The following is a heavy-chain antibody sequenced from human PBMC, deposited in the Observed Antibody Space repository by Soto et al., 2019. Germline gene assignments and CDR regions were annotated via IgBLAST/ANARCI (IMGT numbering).Heavy chain of an antibody. CDR2: ISAYNGNT. D-gene: IGHD3-9*01. J-gene: IGHJ4*02. V-gene: IGHV1-18*01. CDR3: ARDRRAYDILTGYYQFGAAFDS. Sequence: QVQLVQSGAEVKKPGASVTVSCKASGYTFTSYGISWVRQAPGQGLEWMGWISAYNGNTNYAQKLQGKVTTTTDTAPSPAYMELRSLRSDDPAVYYCARDRRAYDILTGYYQFGAAFDSWGKGTLVTVSS. CDR1: GYTFTSYG.